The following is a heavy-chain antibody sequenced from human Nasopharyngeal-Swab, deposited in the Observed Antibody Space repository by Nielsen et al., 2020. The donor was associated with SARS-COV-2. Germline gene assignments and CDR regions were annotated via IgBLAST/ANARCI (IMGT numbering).Heavy chain of an antibody. CDR3: ARGGVGAVGGALDY. D-gene: IGHD1-26*01. V-gene: IGHV1-8*01. CDR1: GYNFTTYD. CDR2: MNPNSGNT. J-gene: IGHJ4*02. Sequence: ASVKVSCKASGYNFTTYDFNWVRQAIGQGLEWMGWMNPNSGNTGYAQKFQGRVTMTRNTSIRTAYMELSSLRSEDTAVYYCARGGVGAVGGALDYWGQGTQVTVSS.